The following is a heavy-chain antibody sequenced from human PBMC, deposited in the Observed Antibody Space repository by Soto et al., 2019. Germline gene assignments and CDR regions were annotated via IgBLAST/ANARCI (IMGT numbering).Heavy chain of an antibody. Sequence: VQLLESGGGLVQPGGSLRLSCAASGFTFTNYGMSWVRQAPGKGLEWVSVISAGGGSTYYADSVKGRFTISRDNSKNTLYLQMNSLRAEDTAVYYCAKDDRGWGGWRDNWGQGTLVTVSS. CDR3: AKDDRGWGGWRDN. J-gene: IGHJ4*02. V-gene: IGHV3-23*01. CDR1: GFTFTNYG. D-gene: IGHD6-19*01. CDR2: ISAGGGST.